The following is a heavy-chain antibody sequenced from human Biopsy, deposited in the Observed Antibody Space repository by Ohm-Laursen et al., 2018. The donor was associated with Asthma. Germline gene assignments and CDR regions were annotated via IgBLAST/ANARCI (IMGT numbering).Heavy chain of an antibody. Sequence: TLSLTCAVSGDSITSGGCCWNWIRQHPGKGLEWIGYIHHGGTSYFNPSLKSRVSFSRDTSKNQFSLRLSSVTAADTAMYYCARIPRRSGSYFVDYWGQGTLVTVSS. D-gene: IGHD3-22*01. J-gene: IGHJ4*02. CDR2: IHHGGTS. CDR3: ARIPRRSGSYFVDY. CDR1: GDSITSGGCC. V-gene: IGHV4-31*11.